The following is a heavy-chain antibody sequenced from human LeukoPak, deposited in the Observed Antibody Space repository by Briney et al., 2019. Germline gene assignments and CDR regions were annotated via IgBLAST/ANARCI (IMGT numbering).Heavy chain of an antibody. CDR1: GFTVSSNY. V-gene: IGHV3-66*02. Sequence: GGSLRLSCAASGFTVSSNYMSWVRQAPGKGLEWVSVIYSAGYTYYADSVEGRFAISRDNSKNRVYLQMNSLKTEDTAVYYCAREGSGYSYFYYMDVWGKGTTVTVSS. CDR3: AREGSGYSYFYYMDV. J-gene: IGHJ6*03. CDR2: IYSAGYT. D-gene: IGHD3-3*01.